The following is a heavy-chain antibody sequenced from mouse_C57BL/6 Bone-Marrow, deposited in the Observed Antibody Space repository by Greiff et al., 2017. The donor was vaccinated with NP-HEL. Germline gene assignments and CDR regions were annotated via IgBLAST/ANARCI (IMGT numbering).Heavy chain of an antibody. CDR3: ARDGGKLLWAD. CDR1: GYTFTSYW. CDR2: IDPSDSYT. D-gene: IGHD1-1*02. J-gene: IGHJ3*01. Sequence: QVQLQQPGAELVMPGASVKLSCKASGYTFTSYWMHWVKQRPGQGLEWIGEIDPSDSYTNYNQKFKGKSTLTVDKSSSTAYMQLSSLTSEDSAVYYCARDGGKLLWADWGQGTLVTVSA. V-gene: IGHV1-69*01.